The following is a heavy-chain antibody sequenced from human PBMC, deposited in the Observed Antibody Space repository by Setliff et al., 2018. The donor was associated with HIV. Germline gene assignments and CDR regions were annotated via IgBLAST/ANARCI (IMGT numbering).Heavy chain of an antibody. J-gene: IGHJ3*02. CDR2: IYTSGST. V-gene: IGHV4-61*02. CDR3: ARLGMTTVGIGDVFDI. D-gene: IGHD4-17*01. CDR1: GGSISSGRNY. Sequence: SETLSLTCTVSGGSISSGRNYWSWIRQTAGKGLEWIGRIYTSGSTNYNPSLKSRVTISVDTSKNQFSLRVRSVTAADTAVYYCARLGMTTVGIGDVFDIWGQGAMVTVSS.